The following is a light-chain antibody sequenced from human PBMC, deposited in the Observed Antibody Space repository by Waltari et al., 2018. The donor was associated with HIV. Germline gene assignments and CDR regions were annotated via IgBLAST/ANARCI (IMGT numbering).Light chain of an antibody. CDR1: QSVNYY. J-gene: IGKJ1*01. CDR3: QHRYNWPRT. CDR2: EAS. Sequence: EIVLTQSPATLSLSPGERATLSCRASQSVNYYLVWYQQKPGQAPRLLIYEASKRATGIPAMFSGSGSGTDFTLTISSLEPEDFAVYYCQHRYNWPRTFGQGTKVEIK. V-gene: IGKV3-11*01.